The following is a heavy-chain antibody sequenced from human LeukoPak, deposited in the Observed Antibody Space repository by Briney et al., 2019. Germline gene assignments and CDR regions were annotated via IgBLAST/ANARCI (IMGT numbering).Heavy chain of an antibody. D-gene: IGHD3-10*01. Sequence: GRSLRLSCAASGFTFSNYGMHWVRQAPGKGLEWVAVIWYDGSNKYYADSVKGRFTISRDNSKNILYLQMNSLRAEDTAVYYCARGVRGSGNFDYWGQGTLVTVSS. CDR2: IWYDGSNK. CDR3: ARGVRGSGNFDY. J-gene: IGHJ4*02. CDR1: GFTFSNYG. V-gene: IGHV3-33*01.